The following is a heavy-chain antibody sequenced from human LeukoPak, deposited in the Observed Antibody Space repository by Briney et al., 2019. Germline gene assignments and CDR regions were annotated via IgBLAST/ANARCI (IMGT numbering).Heavy chain of an antibody. CDR2: ISSSGSTI. V-gene: IGHV3-11*01. J-gene: IGHJ6*04. CDR3: ARDQEWFQMDV. CDR1: GFTFSDYY. Sequence: GGSLRLSCAASGFTFSDYYMSWIRQAPGKGLEWVSYISSSGSTIYYADSVKGRFTISRNNAKNSLYLQMNSLRAEDTAVYYCARDQEWFQMDVWGKGTTVTVSS. D-gene: IGHD3-3*01.